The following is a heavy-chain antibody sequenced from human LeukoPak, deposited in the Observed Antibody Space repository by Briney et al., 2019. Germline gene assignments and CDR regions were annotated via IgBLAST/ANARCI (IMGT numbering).Heavy chain of an antibody. Sequence: SETLSLTCTVSGGSISSYYWSWIRQPPGEGLEWIGYIYYSGSTNYNPSLKSRVTISVDTSKNQFSLKLSSVTAADTAVYYCATSLSGSYYWWFDPWGQGTLVTVSS. CDR3: ATSLSGSYYWWFDP. V-gene: IGHV4-59*01. CDR1: GGSISSYY. CDR2: IYYSGST. J-gene: IGHJ5*02. D-gene: IGHD1-26*01.